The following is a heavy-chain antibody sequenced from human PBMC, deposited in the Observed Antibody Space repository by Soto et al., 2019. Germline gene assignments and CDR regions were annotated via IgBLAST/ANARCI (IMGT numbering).Heavy chain of an antibody. D-gene: IGHD6-19*01. V-gene: IGHV1-69*02. J-gene: IGHJ3*02. CDR2: IIPILGIA. CDR3: AIPQWLLQIGDGDAFDI. Sequence: QVQLVQSGAEVKKPGSSVKVSCKASGGTFSSYTISWVRQAPGQGLEWMGRIIPILGIANYAQKFQGRVTITADNSTSTAYLELSSLRSEDTAVYYCAIPQWLLQIGDGDAFDIWGQGTMVTVSS. CDR1: GGTFSSYT.